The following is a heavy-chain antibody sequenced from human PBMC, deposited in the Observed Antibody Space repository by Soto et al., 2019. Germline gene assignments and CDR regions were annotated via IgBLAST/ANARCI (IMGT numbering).Heavy chain of an antibody. CDR2: INPNSGGT. V-gene: IGHV1-2*02. Sequence: GASVKVSCKASGYTFTGYYIHWVRQAPGQGLEWMGWINPNSGGTNYAQKFQGRVTMTTDTSISTAYMELSRLRSDDTAVYYCARDLGGSSSDACDIWGQGTMVTVSS. D-gene: IGHD6-6*01. CDR3: ARDLGGSSSDACDI. J-gene: IGHJ3*02. CDR1: GYTFTGYY.